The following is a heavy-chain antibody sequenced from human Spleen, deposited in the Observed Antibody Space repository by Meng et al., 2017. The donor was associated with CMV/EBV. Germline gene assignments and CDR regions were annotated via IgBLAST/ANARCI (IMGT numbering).Heavy chain of an antibody. D-gene: IGHD3-3*01. V-gene: IGHV3-7*01. Sequence: ESLKISCAASGFTFSSHWMTWVRQAPGKGPEWVANIKEDGSETLYVGSVKGRFTISRDSAKNSLYLQMDSLRAEDTAVYYCARVDGYVFGAFYGLDVWGQGTTVTVSS. CDR3: ARVDGYVFGAFYGLDV. CDR2: IKEDGSET. J-gene: IGHJ6*02. CDR1: GFTFSSHW.